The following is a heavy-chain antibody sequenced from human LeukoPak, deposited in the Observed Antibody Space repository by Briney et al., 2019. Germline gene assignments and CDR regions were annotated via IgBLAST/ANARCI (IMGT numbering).Heavy chain of an antibody. CDR3: ARLYFDLTYYFDY. Sequence: SETLSLTCTVSGGSISSGGYYWSWIRQHPGKGLEWIGYIYYSGSTYYNPSLKSRVTISVDTSKNQFSLKLSYVPAADTAAYYCARLYFDLTYYFDYWGQGTLVTVSS. D-gene: IGHD3-9*01. J-gene: IGHJ4*02. V-gene: IGHV4-31*03. CDR1: GGSISSGGYY. CDR2: IYYSGST.